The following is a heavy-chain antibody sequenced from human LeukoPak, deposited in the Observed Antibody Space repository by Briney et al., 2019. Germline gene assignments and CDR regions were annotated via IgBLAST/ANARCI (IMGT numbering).Heavy chain of an antibody. CDR1: GFTFSSYA. CDR3: AREDYDFWSGYYTAPHPMNWFDP. D-gene: IGHD3-3*01. Sequence: GGSLRLSCAASGFTFSSYAMHWVRQAPGKGLEWVAVISYDGSNKYYADSVKGRFTISRDNSKNTLYLQMNSLRAEDTAVYYCAREDYDFWSGYYTAPHPMNWFDPWGQGTLVTVSS. J-gene: IGHJ5*02. CDR2: ISYDGSNK. V-gene: IGHV3-30-3*01.